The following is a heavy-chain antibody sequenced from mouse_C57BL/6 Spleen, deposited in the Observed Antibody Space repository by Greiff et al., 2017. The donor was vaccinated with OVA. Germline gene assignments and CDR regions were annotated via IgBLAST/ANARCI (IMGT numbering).Heavy chain of an antibody. Sequence: VKLMESGAELVRPGASVTLSCKASGYTFTDYEMHWVKQTPVHGLEWIGAIDPETGGTAYNQKFKGKAILTADKSSSTSYMELRSLTSEDSAVYYCTPSLTTGFAYWGQGTLVTVSA. V-gene: IGHV1-15*01. J-gene: IGHJ3*01. CDR1: GYTFTDYE. D-gene: IGHD1-1*01. CDR2: IDPETGGT. CDR3: TPSLTTGFAY.